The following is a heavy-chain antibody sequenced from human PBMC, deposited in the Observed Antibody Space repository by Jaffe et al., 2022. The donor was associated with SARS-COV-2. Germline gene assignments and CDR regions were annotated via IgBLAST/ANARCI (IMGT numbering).Heavy chain of an antibody. J-gene: IGHJ4*02. V-gene: IGHV3-30*04. CDR2: ISEDGDKK. CDR1: GFTFSNYN. Sequence: QVHLESGGGVVQPGRSLRLSCAASGFTFSNYNMHWVRQAPGKGLEWVALISEDGDKKHYADSVKGRFTISRDNSKSTLYLQMNSLRPEDTAVYYCVSDIDYWGQGTLVTVSS. CDR3: VSDIDY.